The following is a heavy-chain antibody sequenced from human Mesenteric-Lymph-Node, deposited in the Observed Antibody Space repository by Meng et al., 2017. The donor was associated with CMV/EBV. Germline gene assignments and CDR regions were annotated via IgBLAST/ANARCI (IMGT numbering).Heavy chain of an antibody. J-gene: IGHJ4*02. CDR2: IYYSGST. D-gene: IGHD2-8*01. Sequence: SETLSLTCTVSGGSISSSSYYWGWIRQPPGKGLEWIGSIYYSGSTYYNPSLKSRVTISVDTSKNQFSLKLSSVTAADTAVYYCATLLMVYATYWGQGTLVTVSS. CDR1: GGSISSSSYY. CDR3: ATLLMVYATY. V-gene: IGHV4-39*07.